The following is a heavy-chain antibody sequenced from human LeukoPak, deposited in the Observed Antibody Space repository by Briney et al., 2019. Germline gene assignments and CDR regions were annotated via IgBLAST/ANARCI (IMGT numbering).Heavy chain of an antibody. D-gene: IGHD3-22*01. CDR2: ISSSGSTI. CDR3: ARGVGNYRYYFDS. Sequence: GGSLRLSCAASGFTFSSYAMSWVRQAPGKGLEWVSYISSSGSTIYYADSVKGRFTISRDNAKNSLYLQMNSLRAEDTAVYYCARGVGNYRYYFDSWGQGTLVTVSS. V-gene: IGHV3-48*04. CDR1: GFTFSSYA. J-gene: IGHJ4*02.